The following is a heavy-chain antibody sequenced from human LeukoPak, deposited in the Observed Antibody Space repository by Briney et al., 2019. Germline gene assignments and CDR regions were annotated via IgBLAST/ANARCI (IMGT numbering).Heavy chain of an antibody. CDR2: IKTDGSET. D-gene: IGHD6-19*01. Sequence: GGSLRLSCAVSGFNFRDHWMDWVRQAPGKGLEWVGHIKTDGSETYYVDSLKGRFSISRDNTNNALYLQMNSLRVEDTAVYYCAKNNGWFHLTQWGQGTLVTVSS. CDR1: GFNFRDHW. CDR3: AKNNGWFHLTQ. V-gene: IGHV3-7*03. J-gene: IGHJ4*02.